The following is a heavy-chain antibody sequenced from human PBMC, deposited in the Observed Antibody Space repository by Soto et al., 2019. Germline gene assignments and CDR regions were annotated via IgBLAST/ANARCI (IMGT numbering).Heavy chain of an antibody. CDR2: IIPIFGTA. J-gene: IGHJ6*02. D-gene: IGHD3-10*01. CDR1: GGTFSSYA. V-gene: IGHV1-69*19. CDR3: AIQYGSGSPLGNYYYYYGMDV. Sequence: QVQLVQSGAEVKKPGSSVKVSCKASGGTFSSYAIRWVRQAPGQGLEWMGGIIPIFGTAKYAQKFQGRVTITADESTSTANIEMRSLRSEETAVYYCAIQYGSGSPLGNYYYYYGMDVWGQGTTVTVAS.